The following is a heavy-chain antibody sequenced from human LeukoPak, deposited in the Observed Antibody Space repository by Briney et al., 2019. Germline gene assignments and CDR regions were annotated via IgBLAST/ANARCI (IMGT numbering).Heavy chain of an antibody. J-gene: IGHJ4*02. CDR1: GYTFTSYA. CDR3: TVIAVAVTFDY. V-gene: IGHV1-3*01. CDR2: INAGNGNT. D-gene: IGHD6-19*01. Sequence: ASVKVSCKASGYTFTSYAMHWVRQAPGQRLEWMGWINAGNGNTKYSQKFQGRVTITRDTSASTAYMELSSLRSEDTAVYYCTVIAVAVTFDYWGQGTLVTVSS.